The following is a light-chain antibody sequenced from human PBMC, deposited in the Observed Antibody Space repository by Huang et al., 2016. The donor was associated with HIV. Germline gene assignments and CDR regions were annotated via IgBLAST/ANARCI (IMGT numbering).Light chain of an antibody. J-gene: IGKJ4*01. Sequence: IQLTQSPSSLSASLRDRVTITCRASQGLSSYLAWYQQKPGKAPKLLIYAASTLQSGVPSRFSGSGSGTDFTLTSSSLQPEDFATYYCQQLNSYPLTFGGGTKVEIK. CDR1: QGLSSY. CDR3: QQLNSYPLT. V-gene: IGKV1-9*01. CDR2: AAS.